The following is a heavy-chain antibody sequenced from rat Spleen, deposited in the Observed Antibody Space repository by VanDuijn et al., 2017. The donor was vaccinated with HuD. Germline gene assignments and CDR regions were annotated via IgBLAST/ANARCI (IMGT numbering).Heavy chain of an antibody. CDR3: ARHMYTTDYYTIGVMDA. CDR2: ISYDGSST. Sequence: EVQLVESGGGLVQPGRSLKLSCAASGFTFSNYGMAWVRQAPTKGLEWVATISYDGSSTYYRDSVKGRFTISRDNAKSTLYLQMDSLRSEDTATYYCARHMYTTDYYTIGVMDAWGQGASVTVSS. V-gene: IGHV5-29*01. CDR1: GFTFSNYG. D-gene: IGHD1-6*01. J-gene: IGHJ4*01.